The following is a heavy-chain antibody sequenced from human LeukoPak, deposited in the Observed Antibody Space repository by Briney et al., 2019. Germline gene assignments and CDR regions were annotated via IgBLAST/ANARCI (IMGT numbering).Heavy chain of an antibody. J-gene: IGHJ3*01. Sequence: NASETLSLTCAVYGGSFSGYYWSWIRQPSGKGLEWIGEINHRGSTNYNPSLKSRVTISVDTAKNQFSLELSSVTAADTAVYYCARHRLEMASTHDAFHLWGQGTMVTVSS. CDR2: INHRGST. CDR3: ARHRLEMASTHDAFHL. V-gene: IGHV4-34*01. CDR1: GGSFSGYY. D-gene: IGHD5-24*01.